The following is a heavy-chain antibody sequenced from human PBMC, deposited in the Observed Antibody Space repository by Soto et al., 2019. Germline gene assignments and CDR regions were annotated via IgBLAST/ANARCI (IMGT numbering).Heavy chain of an antibody. J-gene: IGHJ6*02. CDR3: ARAILRGYPSTVYYYYGRDV. D-gene: IGHD3-3*01. CDR1: GGTFSSYA. CDR2: IIPIFGTA. Sequence: QVQLVQSGAEVKKPGSSVKVSCKASGGTFSSYAISWVRQAPGQGLEWMGGIIPIFGTANYAQKFQGRLTITADKSPSRAYMELSRLRSEHTAVYYRARAILRGYPSTVYYYYGRDVWGQGTTVTVSS. V-gene: IGHV1-69*06.